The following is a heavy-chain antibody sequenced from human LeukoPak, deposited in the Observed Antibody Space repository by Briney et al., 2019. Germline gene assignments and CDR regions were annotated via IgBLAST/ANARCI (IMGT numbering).Heavy chain of an antibody. CDR2: ISSSSSTI. CDR3: ARGMSSGRYAVDI. Sequence: PGGSLRLSCAASGFTFSSYSMNWVRQAPGKGLEWVSYISSSSSTIYYADSVKGRFTISRDNAKNSLYLQMNSQRAEDTAVYYCARGMSSGRYAVDIWGQGTMVTVSS. J-gene: IGHJ3*02. CDR1: GFTFSSYS. D-gene: IGHD6-19*01. V-gene: IGHV3-48*01.